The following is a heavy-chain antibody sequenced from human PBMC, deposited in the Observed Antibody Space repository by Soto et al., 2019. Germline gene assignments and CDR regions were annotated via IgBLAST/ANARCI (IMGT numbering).Heavy chain of an antibody. CDR1: GFTFSTYW. V-gene: IGHV3-74*01. J-gene: IGHJ4*02. Sequence: EVQLVESGGGLVQPGGSLRLSCAASGFTFSTYWTHWVRQAPGKGLVWLSRINSDGSTTNYAGSVKGRFTVSRHNAKNTMYLQMNSLIADDTAVYFCVRGVGYCTTTTCSAYWGQGTLVTVSS. D-gene: IGHD2-2*01. CDR2: INSDGSTT. CDR3: VRGVGYCTTTTCSAY.